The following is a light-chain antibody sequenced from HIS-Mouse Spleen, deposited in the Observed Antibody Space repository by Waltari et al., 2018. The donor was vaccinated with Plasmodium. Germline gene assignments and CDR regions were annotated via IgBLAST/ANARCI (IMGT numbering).Light chain of an antibody. Sequence: SYELTQPPSVSVSPGQTARITCSGDALPKKYAYWYQQKSGQGPVLVIYEDSKRPSGISERFSGSSSGTMATLTISGAQVEYEADYYCYSTDSSGNHRVFGGGTKLTVL. V-gene: IGLV3-10*01. J-gene: IGLJ3*02. CDR1: ALPKKY. CDR3: YSTDSSGNHRV. CDR2: EDS.